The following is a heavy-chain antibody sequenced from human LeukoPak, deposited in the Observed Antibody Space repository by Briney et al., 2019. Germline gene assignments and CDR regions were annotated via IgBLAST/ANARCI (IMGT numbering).Heavy chain of an antibody. CDR3: ARDHCGGDCAQH. J-gene: IGHJ1*01. Sequence: ASVKVSCKASGYTFTSYGISWVRQAPGQGLEWMGWISAYNGNTNYAQKLQGRITMPTDTSTSTAYMELRSLRSDDTAVYYCARDHCGGDCAQHWGQGTLVTVSS. CDR1: GYTFTSYG. D-gene: IGHD2-21*01. V-gene: IGHV1-18*01. CDR2: ISAYNGNT.